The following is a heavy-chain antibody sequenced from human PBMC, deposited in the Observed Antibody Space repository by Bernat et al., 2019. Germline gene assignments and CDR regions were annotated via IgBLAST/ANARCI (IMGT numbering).Heavy chain of an antibody. Sequence: EVQLLESGGGLVQPGGSLRLSCAASGFTFSSYAMSWVRQAPGKGLEWVSAISGSGGSTYYADSVKGRFTISRDNSKNTLYLQMNSLRAEDTAVYYCARVYGSGSYVNWLDPWGQGTLVTVSS. CDR1: GFTFSSYA. V-gene: IGHV3-23*01. J-gene: IGHJ5*02. CDR3: ARVYGSGSYVNWLDP. D-gene: IGHD3-10*01. CDR2: ISGSGGST.